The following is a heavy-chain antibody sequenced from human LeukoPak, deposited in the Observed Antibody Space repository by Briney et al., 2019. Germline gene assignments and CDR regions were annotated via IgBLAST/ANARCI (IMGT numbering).Heavy chain of an antibody. J-gene: IGHJ6*02. D-gene: IGHD6-13*01. Sequence: GGSLRLSCAASGFTFSSYSMNWVRQAPGKGLEWVSSISSSSSYIYYADSVKGRFTISRDNAKNTLYLQMNSLRAEDTAVYYCAREPPGYSSSWTFEYYYYYYGMDVWGQGTTVTVSS. V-gene: IGHV3-21*01. CDR1: GFTFSSYS. CDR2: ISSSSSYI. CDR3: AREPPGYSSSWTFEYYYYYYGMDV.